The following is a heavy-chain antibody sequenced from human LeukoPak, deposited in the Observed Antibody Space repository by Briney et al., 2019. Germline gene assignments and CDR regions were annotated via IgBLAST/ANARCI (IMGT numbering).Heavy chain of an antibody. J-gene: IGHJ6*03. Sequence: SETLSLTCTVSGVSMKNIIWWTWVRQSPGKGLEWIGQIYHSGTANYNPSLKSRVTISVDTSKNQFSLKLSSVTAADTAVYYCARHKIGYDHYYYMDVWGKGTTVTISS. CDR2: IYHSGTA. D-gene: IGHD5-12*01. V-gene: IGHV4-4*02. CDR1: GVSMKNIIW. CDR3: ARHKIGYDHYYYMDV.